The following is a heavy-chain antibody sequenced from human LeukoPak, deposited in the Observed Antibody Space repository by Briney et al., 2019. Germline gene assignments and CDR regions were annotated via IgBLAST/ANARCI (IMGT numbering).Heavy chain of an antibody. Sequence: AESLKISCKGSGYNSSTYWIGWLLQLPAKNLEWLVIIYPSDSNTRYSPSFQGQVTISADRSITTAYLQWSTLKASDTAMYYCERRGGDASSSVDYWGQGTLVAVSS. CDR3: ERRGGDASSSVDY. CDR1: GYNSSTYW. D-gene: IGHD3-16*01. V-gene: IGHV5-51*01. J-gene: IGHJ4*02. CDR2: IYPSDSNT.